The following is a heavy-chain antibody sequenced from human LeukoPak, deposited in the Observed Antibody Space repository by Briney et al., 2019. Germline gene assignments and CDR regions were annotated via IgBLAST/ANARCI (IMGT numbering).Heavy chain of an antibody. D-gene: IGHD3-3*01. V-gene: IGHV3-74*01. J-gene: IGHJ4*02. CDR2: INGDGSST. CDR1: GFTFSPYW. Sequence: GGSLRLSCAASGFTFSPYWMHWVRQAPGKGLVWVSRINGDGSSTSYADSVKGRVTISRDNAKNTLYLQMNSLRAEDTAVFYRARGKSGVVDYWGQGTLVTVSS. CDR3: ARGKSGVVDY.